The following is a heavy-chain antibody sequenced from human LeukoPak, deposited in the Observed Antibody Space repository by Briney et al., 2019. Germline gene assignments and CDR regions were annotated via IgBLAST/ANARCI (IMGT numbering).Heavy chain of an antibody. Sequence: GTSLRHSCAASGFAFSGYGMHWVRQAPGKGLEWVAVIWYDGNNKYYEDSVKGRFTISRDNSKNTLYLQMNSLRAEDTAVYYCARDCRFGSTTCHDYWGQGTLVTVSS. CDR3: ARDCRFGSTTCHDY. V-gene: IGHV3-33*01. D-gene: IGHD2-2*01. CDR1: GFAFSGYG. CDR2: IWYDGNNK. J-gene: IGHJ4*02.